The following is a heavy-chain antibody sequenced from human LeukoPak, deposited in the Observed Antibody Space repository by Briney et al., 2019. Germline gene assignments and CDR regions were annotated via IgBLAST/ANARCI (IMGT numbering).Heavy chain of an antibody. CDR1: SYSISSGYF. V-gene: IGHV4-38-2*02. D-gene: IGHD5-18*01. CDR3: ARETLGYSYGYAIGY. CDR2: IYHSGST. J-gene: IGHJ4*02. Sequence: SETLSLTCSVSSYSISSGYFWGWIRQPPGKGLEWIGIIYHSGSTYYNPSLKSRVTLSVDTSKNQFSLKLSSVTAADTAVYYCARETLGYSYGYAIGYWGQGTLVTVSS.